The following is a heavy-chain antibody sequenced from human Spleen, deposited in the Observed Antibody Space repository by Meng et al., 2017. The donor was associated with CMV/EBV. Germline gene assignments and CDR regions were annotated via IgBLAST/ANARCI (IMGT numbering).Heavy chain of an antibody. D-gene: IGHD6-19*01. CDR1: GYTFTDCF. CDR2: INPHTGAT. Sequence: ASVKVSCKVSGYTFTDCFIDWVRQAPGQGLEWMGWINPHTGATHYAQNVQGRVTMTRDTSISTVYMELTHLRSDDTAVYYCARDRDSSGWYIFDYWGQGSRVTVSS. J-gene: IGHJ4*02. V-gene: IGHV1-2*02. CDR3: ARDRDSSGWYIFDY.